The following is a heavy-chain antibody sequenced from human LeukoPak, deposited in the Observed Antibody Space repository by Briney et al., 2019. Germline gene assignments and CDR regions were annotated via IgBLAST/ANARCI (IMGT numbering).Heavy chain of an antibody. CDR2: IYYSGST. V-gene: IGHV4-39*07. Sequence: SETLSLTCTVSGGSISSYYWGWIRQPPGKGLEWIGSIYYSGSTYYNPSLKSRVTISVDTSKNQFSLKLSSVTAADTAVYYCARDPTPPYYYDSSGYFFDYWDQGTLVTVSS. CDR1: GGSISSYY. J-gene: IGHJ4*02. D-gene: IGHD3-22*01. CDR3: ARDPTPPYYYDSSGYFFDY.